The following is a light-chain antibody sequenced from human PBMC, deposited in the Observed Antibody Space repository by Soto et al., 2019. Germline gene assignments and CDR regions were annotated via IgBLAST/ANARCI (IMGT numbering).Light chain of an antibody. CDR2: WAS. Sequence: DIVMTQSPDSLAVSLGERATINCKSSQSVLYSSNNKNYLAWYQQKPGQPPKLLIYWASTRESGVPDRFSGSGYVTDFTLTISDVQAEDVAVYYCQQYYSTPWTFGQGTKVEIK. CDR3: QQYYSTPWT. V-gene: IGKV4-1*01. CDR1: QSVLYSSNNKNY. J-gene: IGKJ1*01.